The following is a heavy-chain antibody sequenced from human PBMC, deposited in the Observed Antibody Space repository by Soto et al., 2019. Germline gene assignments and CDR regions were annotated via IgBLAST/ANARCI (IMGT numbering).Heavy chain of an antibody. CDR1: GFTFSSYA. V-gene: IGHV3-23*01. CDR2: ISGSGGST. D-gene: IGHD5-12*01. CDR3: AKDRIVAVITVLAS. J-gene: IGHJ1*01. Sequence: GWSLRLSCAASGFTFSSYAMSWFRQAPGKGQEWVSAISGSGGSTYYADSVKGRFTISRDNSKNTLYLQMNSLRAEDTAVYYCAKDRIVAVITVLASRGQGTLDTGS.